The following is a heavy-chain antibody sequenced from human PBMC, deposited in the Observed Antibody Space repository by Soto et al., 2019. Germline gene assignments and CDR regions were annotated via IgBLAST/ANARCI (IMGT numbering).Heavy chain of an antibody. CDR3: DRYCTNTKCRGGYYLDL. CDR2: IILALGTP. Sequence: QVLLVQSGAEMKQPGSSVSVSCKASGDSFTNYAFTWVRQAPGQGPEWLGGIILALGTPHYSQRFQGRLTITADESSSTVYMELGSLRLDDTAVYYCDRYCTNTKCRGGYYLDLWGQGTLLTVSS. V-gene: IGHV1-69*01. D-gene: IGHD2-8*01. J-gene: IGHJ5*02. CDR1: GDSFTNYA.